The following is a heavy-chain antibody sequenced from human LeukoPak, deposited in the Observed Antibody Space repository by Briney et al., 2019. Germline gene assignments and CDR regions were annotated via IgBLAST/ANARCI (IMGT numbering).Heavy chain of an antibody. D-gene: IGHD5-12*01. Sequence: PSETLSLACSVSGGSISTYYGTWIRLSAGKGLEWIGRIHTSGSTNYNPSLKSRVTMSVDTSKNQFSLKLSSVTAADTAVYYCARELGATTVNWGQGTRVTVSS. CDR3: ARELGATTVN. CDR1: GGSISTYY. J-gene: IGHJ4*02. CDR2: IHTSGST. V-gene: IGHV4-4*07.